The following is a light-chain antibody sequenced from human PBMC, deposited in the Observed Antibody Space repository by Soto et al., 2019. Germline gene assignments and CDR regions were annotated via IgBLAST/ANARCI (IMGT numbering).Light chain of an antibody. CDR2: KAS. V-gene: IGKV1-5*03. J-gene: IGKJ1*01. Sequence: DIQMTQSPSTLSGSVGDRFTITCGASQTISSWLAWYQQKPGKAPKLLIYKASTLKSGVPSRFSGSGSGTEFTLTINSLQPDDFATYYCQHYNSYSEAFGQGTKVEIK. CDR3: QHYNSYSEA. CDR1: QTISSW.